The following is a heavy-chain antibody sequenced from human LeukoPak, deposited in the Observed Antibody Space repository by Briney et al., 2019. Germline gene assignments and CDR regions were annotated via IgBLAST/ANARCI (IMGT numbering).Heavy chain of an antibody. CDR2: INPNSGGT. J-gene: IGHJ4*02. Sequence: ASVKVSCKASGYTFTGYYMHWGRQAPGQGLEWMGWINPNSGGTNYAQKFQGRVTMTRDTSISTAYMELSRLRSDDTAVYYCARVSAYYYDSSGYYIDYWGQGTLVTVSS. V-gene: IGHV1-2*02. CDR3: ARVSAYYYDSSGYYIDY. D-gene: IGHD3-22*01. CDR1: GYTFTGYY.